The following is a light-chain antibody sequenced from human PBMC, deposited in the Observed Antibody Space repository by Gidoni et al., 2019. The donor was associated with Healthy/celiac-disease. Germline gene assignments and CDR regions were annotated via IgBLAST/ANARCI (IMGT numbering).Light chain of an antibody. CDR1: QSISSY. CDR2: AAS. V-gene: IGKV1-39*01. CDR3: QQSYSTHRT. Sequence: DIQMTQSPSSLSASVGDRVTITCRASQSISSYLNWYQQKPGKAPKLLIYAASSLQSGVPSRFSGSGSGTDFTLTISSLQPEDFATYYCQQSYSTHRTFXQXTKVEIK. J-gene: IGKJ1*01.